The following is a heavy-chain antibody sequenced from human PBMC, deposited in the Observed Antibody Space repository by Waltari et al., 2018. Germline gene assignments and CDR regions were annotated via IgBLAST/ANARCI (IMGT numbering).Heavy chain of an antibody. V-gene: IGHV4-34*01. CDR3: ARVNYGSGSV. CDR1: GGSFRGYY. Sequence: QVQLQQWGTGLLKPSETLSLTCAVHGGSFRGYYWTRFRQPPGKGLEWIGEINHSGSTNYNPSLKSRVTISVDTSKNQFSLKLSSVTAADTAVYYCARVNYGSGSVWGQGTLVTVSS. CDR2: INHSGST. D-gene: IGHD3-10*01. J-gene: IGHJ4*02.